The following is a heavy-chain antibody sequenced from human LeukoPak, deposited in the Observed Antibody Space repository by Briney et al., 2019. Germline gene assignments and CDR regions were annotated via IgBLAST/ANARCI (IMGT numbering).Heavy chain of an antibody. J-gene: IGHJ4*02. CDR2: IASDGSST. V-gene: IGHV3-74*01. CDR3: ARGRPHGNDY. D-gene: IGHD4-23*01. Sequence: LTGGSLRLSCAASGFTFSSHWMNWVRQAPGKGLVWVSRIASDGSSTTYADSVKGRFSISRDNAKNTLYLQMNSLRVEDTAVYYCARGRPHGNDYWGQGTLVTVSP. CDR1: GFTFSSHW.